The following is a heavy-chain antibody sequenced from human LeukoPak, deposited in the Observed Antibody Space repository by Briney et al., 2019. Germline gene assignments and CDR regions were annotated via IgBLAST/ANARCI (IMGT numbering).Heavy chain of an antibody. Sequence: GGSLRLSCAASGFTFSDHYMDWVRQAPGKGLEWVGRTRNKANSYTTEYAASVKGRFTISRDDSKNSLYLQMNSLKTEDTAVYHCAREGAVAGYYFDYWGQGTLVTVSS. CDR1: GFTFSDHY. V-gene: IGHV3-72*01. CDR3: AREGAVAGYYFDY. CDR2: TRNKANSYTT. D-gene: IGHD6-19*01. J-gene: IGHJ4*02.